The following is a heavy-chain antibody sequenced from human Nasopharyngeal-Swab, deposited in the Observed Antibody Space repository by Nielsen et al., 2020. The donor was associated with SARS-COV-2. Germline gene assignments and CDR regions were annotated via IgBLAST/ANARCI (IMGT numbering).Heavy chain of an antibody. D-gene: IGHD1-26*01. V-gene: IGHV3-15*01. J-gene: IGHJ4*02. CDR3: TTGGRWELRPIDY. CDR1: GFTFSNAW. Sequence: GESLKISCAASGFTFSNAWMSWVRQAPGKGLEWVGRIKSKTDGGTTDYAAPVKGRFTISRDVSKNTLYLQMNSLKTEDTAVYYCTTGGRWELRPIDYWGQGTLVTVSS. CDR2: IKSKTDGGTT.